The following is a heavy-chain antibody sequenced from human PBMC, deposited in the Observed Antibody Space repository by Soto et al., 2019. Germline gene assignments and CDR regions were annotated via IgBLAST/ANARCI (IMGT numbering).Heavy chain of an antibody. CDR1: GFTFISYW. CDR2: INSDGSST. Sequence: WGSLRLSCAASGFTFISYWIHFCRQAPLKGLVWVSRINSDGSSTSYADSVKGRFTISRDNAKNTLYLQMNSLRAEDTAVYYCARDNGGSFTKGSGFDYWGQGTLVTV. J-gene: IGHJ4*02. V-gene: IGHV3-74*01. D-gene: IGHD1-26*01. CDR3: ARDNGGSFTKGSGFDY.